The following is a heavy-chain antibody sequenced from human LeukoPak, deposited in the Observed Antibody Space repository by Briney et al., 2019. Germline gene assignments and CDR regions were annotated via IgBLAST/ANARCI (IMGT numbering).Heavy chain of an antibody. CDR1: GGSISSGDYY. CDR3: ARVGYSSTFDY. J-gene: IGHJ4*02. Sequence: SQTLSLTCTVSGGSISSGDYYWSWIRQPPGTGLEWIGYIYYSGSTYYNPSLKSRVTISVDTSKNQFSLKQSSVIAADTAVYYCARVGYSSTFDYWGQGTLVTVSS. CDR2: IYYSGST. D-gene: IGHD5-18*01. V-gene: IGHV4-30-4*01.